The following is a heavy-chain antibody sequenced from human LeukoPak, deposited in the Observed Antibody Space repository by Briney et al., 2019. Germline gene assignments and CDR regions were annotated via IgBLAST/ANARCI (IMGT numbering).Heavy chain of an antibody. CDR3: ARGPPIVVVPAAINGMDV. J-gene: IGHJ6*02. D-gene: IGHD2-2*02. CDR1: GGSFSGYY. V-gene: IGHV4-34*01. Sequence: SETLSLTCAVYGGSFSGYYWSWIRQPPGKGLEWIGEINHRGSTNYNPSLKSRVTISVDTSKNQFSLKLSSVTAADTAVYYCARGPPIVVVPAAINGMDVWGQGTTVTVSS. CDR2: INHRGST.